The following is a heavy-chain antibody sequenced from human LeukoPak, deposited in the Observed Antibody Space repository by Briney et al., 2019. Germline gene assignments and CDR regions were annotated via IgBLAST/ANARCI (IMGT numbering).Heavy chain of an antibody. V-gene: IGHV3-30*02. CDR1: GFTFSSYG. CDR3: AKGTRFIAVASVYFDY. D-gene: IGHD6-19*01. Sequence: GGSLRLSCAASGFTFSSYGMHWVRQAPGKGLEWVAFIRYDGSNKYYADSVKGRFTISRDNSKNTLYLQMNSLRAEDTAVYYCAKGTRFIAVASVYFDYWGQGTLVTVSS. J-gene: IGHJ4*02. CDR2: IRYDGSNK.